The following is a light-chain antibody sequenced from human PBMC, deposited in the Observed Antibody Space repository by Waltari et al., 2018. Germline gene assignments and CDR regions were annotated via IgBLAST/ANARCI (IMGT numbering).Light chain of an antibody. CDR1: NSNLGSNY. Sequence: QSVLTQPPSASGTPGQRVSISCSGSNSNLGSNYLYWYQQPPGMAPKPPIYRNTQRPSGVPDRFSGSKYGTSASLAISGLRSEDEAVYYCASWDDSHYVFGPGTKVTVL. V-gene: IGLV1-47*01. J-gene: IGLJ1*01. CDR2: RNT. CDR3: ASWDDSHYV.